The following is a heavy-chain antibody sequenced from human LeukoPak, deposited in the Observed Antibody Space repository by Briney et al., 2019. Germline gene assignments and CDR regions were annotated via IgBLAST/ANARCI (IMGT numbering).Heavy chain of an antibody. D-gene: IGHD3-22*01. CDR3: ARDGYRIDYYDSSGYWDY. J-gene: IGHJ4*02. CDR2: IIPIFGTA. CDR1: GGTFSSYA. Sequence: SVKVSCKASGGTFSSYAISWVRQAPGQGLEWMGGIIPIFGTANYAQKFQGRVTITADESTSTAYMELSSLRSEDTAVYYCARDGYRIDYYDSSGYWDYWGQGTLVTVSS. V-gene: IGHV1-69*13.